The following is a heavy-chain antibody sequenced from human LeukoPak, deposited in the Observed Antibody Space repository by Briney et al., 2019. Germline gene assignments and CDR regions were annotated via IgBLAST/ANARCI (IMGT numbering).Heavy chain of an antibody. J-gene: IGHJ4*02. CDR2: ISSSSSTI. Sequence: GGSLRLSCAASGFTFSSYSMNWVRQAPGKGLEWVSYISSSSSTIYYADSVKGRFTISRDNAKNSLHLQMNSLRAEDTAVYYCARGRRRDGYNYAYWGQGTLVTVSS. CDR1: GFTFSSYS. D-gene: IGHD5-24*01. CDR3: ARGRRRDGYNYAY. V-gene: IGHV3-48*04.